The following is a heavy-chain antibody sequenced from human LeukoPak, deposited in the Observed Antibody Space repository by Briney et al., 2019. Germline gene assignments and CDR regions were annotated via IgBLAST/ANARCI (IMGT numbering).Heavy chain of an antibody. CDR2: INPNSGGT. CDR3: ARTSPAYCGGDCYSS. J-gene: IGHJ5*02. D-gene: IGHD2-21*02. Sequence: ASVKVSCKASGYTFTSYGISWVRQAPGQGLEWMGWINPNSGGTNYAQKFQGRVTMTRDTSISTAYMELSRLRSDDTAVYYCARTSPAYCGGDCYSSWGQGTLVTVSS. V-gene: IGHV1-2*02. CDR1: GYTFTSYG.